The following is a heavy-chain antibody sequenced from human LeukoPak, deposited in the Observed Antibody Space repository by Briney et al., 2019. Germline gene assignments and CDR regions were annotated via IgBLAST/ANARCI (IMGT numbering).Heavy chain of an antibody. J-gene: IGHJ4*02. Sequence: GGSLRLSCAASGFTFSSYWMHWVRQAPGKGLVWVSRINSDGSSTSYADSVKGRFTISRDNAKNTLYLQMNSLRAEDTAIYYCAREVIMIRGVIINRGFTADYWGQGTLVTVSS. CDR2: INSDGSST. CDR1: GFTFSSYW. CDR3: AREVIMIRGVIINRGFTADY. V-gene: IGHV3-74*01. D-gene: IGHD3-10*01.